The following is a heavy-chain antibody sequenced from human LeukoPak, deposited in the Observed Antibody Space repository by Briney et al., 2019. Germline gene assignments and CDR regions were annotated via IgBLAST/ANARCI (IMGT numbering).Heavy chain of an antibody. CDR3: AKLLVPTRLFDAFDI. D-gene: IGHD2-8*02. J-gene: IGHJ3*02. Sequence: PGGSLSLSCAASGFTFTTYAITWVRQAPGKGLDWVSTISGSGGSTYYADSVKGRFTISRDSSKNTLYLQMNSLRAEDTAIYYCAKLLVPTRLFDAFDIWGQGTMVTVSS. CDR1: GFTFTTYA. CDR2: ISGSGGST. V-gene: IGHV3-23*01.